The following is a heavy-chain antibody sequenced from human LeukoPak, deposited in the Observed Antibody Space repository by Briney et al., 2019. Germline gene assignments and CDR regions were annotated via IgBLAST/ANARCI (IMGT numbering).Heavy chain of an antibody. CDR1: GFTFSSYA. Sequence: PGRSLRLSCAASGFTFSSYAMSWVRQAPGKGLEWVSAISGSGGSTYYADSVKGRFTISRDNSKNTLYLQMNSLRAEDTAVYYCAKGTNYYGSGSYPDYWGQGTLVTVSS. CDR2: ISGSGGST. J-gene: IGHJ4*02. V-gene: IGHV3-23*01. D-gene: IGHD3-10*01. CDR3: AKGTNYYGSGSYPDY.